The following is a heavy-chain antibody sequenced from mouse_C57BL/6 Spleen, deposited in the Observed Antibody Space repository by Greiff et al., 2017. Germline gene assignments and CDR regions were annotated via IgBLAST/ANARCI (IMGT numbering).Heavy chain of an antibody. CDR2: ISYDGSN. J-gene: IGHJ1*03. Sequence: EVQLQESGPGLVKPSQSLSLTCSVTGYSITSGYYWNWIRQFPGNKLEWMGYISYDGSNNYNPSLKNRISITRDTSKNQFFLKLNSVTTEDTATYYCARKGNYGWYFDGWGTGTTVTVSS. CDR3: ARKGNYGWYFDG. V-gene: IGHV3-6*01. CDR1: GYSITSGYY. D-gene: IGHD2-1*01.